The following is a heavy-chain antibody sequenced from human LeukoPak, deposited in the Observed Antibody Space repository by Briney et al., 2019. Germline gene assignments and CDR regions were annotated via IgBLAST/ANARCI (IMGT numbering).Heavy chain of an antibody. D-gene: IGHD6-13*01. J-gene: IGHJ4*02. V-gene: IGHV1-69*13. CDR3: AREWTRGHSSSWYSGNIDY. CDR2: IIPIFGTA. Sequence: SVKVSCKASGGTFSSYAISWVRQAPGQGLEWMGGIIPIFGTANYAQKFQGRVTITADESTSTAYMELSSLRSEDTAVYYCAREWTRGHSSSWYSGNIDYWGQGTLVTVSS. CDR1: GGTFSSYA.